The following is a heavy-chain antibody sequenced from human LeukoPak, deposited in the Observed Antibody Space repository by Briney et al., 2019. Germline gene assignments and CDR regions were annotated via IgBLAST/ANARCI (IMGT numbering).Heavy chain of an antibody. V-gene: IGHV3-7*04. Sequence: GGSLRLSCAASGFAFSSYWMSWVRQAPGKGLEWVANIKQDGSEKYYVDSVKGRLTISRDNAKNSLYLQINSLRAEDTAVYYCATDPAAGTRTGYWGQGTLVTVSS. CDR2: IKQDGSEK. J-gene: IGHJ4*02. CDR3: ATDPAAGTRTGY. CDR1: GFAFSSYW. D-gene: IGHD6-13*01.